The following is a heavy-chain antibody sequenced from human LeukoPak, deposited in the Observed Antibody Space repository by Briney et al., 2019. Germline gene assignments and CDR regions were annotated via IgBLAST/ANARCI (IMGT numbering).Heavy chain of an antibody. CDR3: ARDGQTYYDFWSGHHYYMDV. D-gene: IGHD3-3*01. V-gene: IGHV1-18*01. CDR1: GYTFTSYG. CDR2: ISAYNGNT. Sequence: ASVKVSCKASGYTFTSYGISWVRQAPGQGLEWMGWISAYNGNTNYAQKLQGRVTMTTDTYTTTAYMELRSLRSDDTAVYYCARDGQTYYDFWSGHHYYMDVWGKGTTVTVSS. J-gene: IGHJ6*03.